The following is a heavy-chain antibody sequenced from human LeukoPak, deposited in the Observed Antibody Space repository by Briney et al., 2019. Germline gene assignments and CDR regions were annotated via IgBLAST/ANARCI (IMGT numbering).Heavy chain of an antibody. D-gene: IGHD3-22*01. CDR1: GYNFTNYW. J-gene: IGHJ4*02. CDR2: IYPGDSDT. V-gene: IGHV5-51*01. CDR3: ARSRGYYDSSGYEF. Sequence: GESLKISCKGSGYNFTNYWIGWVRQMPGKGLEWMGIIYPGDSDTRYSPSFQGQVTISADKTISTAYLQWSSLKASDTAMYYCARSRGYYDSSGYEFRGQGTLVTVSS.